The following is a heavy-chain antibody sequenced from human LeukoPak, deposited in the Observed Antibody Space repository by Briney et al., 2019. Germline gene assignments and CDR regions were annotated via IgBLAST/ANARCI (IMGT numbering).Heavy chain of an antibody. D-gene: IGHD6-13*01. J-gene: IGHJ6*02. V-gene: IGHV3-23*01. CDR3: ARDWFPSSSWFDV. CDR2: LSGNGGAT. CDR1: GFTFSNYA. Sequence: PGGSLRLSCAASGFTFSNYAMTWVRQSPGKGLEWVSSLSGNGGATYRADSVRGRFTISRDNAKNSLYLQMNSLRAEDTAVYYCARDWFPSSSWFDVWGQGTTVTVSS.